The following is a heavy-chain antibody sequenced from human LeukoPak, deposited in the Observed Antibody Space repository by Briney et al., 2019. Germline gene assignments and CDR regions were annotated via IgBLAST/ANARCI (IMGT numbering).Heavy chain of an antibody. Sequence: GGSLRLSCAASGFTFSNYEMNWVRQAPGKGLECVSYIDSSGSTIYYADSVKGRFTISRDNAKKSLYLQMNSLRAEDAAVYYCARDDGYTSSWSFDYWGQGTLVTVSS. D-gene: IGHD6-13*01. V-gene: IGHV3-48*03. CDR3: ARDDGYTSSWSFDY. J-gene: IGHJ4*02. CDR1: GFTFSNYE. CDR2: IDSSGSTI.